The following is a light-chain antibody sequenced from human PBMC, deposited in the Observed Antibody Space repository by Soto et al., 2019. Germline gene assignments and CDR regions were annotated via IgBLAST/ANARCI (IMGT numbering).Light chain of an antibody. V-gene: IGLV2-14*01. Sequence: QSVLTQPASVSGSPGQSITISCTVTSSGVGGYNYVSWYQQHPGKAPKLMIYEVSNRPSGVSNRFSGSKSGNTASLTISGLQAEDEADYYCSLYTSSSTLEYVFGTGTKVTVL. J-gene: IGLJ1*01. CDR3: SLYTSSSTLEYV. CDR2: EVS. CDR1: SSGVGGYNY.